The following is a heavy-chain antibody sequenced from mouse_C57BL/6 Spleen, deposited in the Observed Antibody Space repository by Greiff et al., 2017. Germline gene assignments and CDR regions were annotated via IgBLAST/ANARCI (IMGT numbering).Heavy chain of an antibody. CDR2: INPNNGGT. D-gene: IGHD3-2*02. V-gene: IGHV1-22*01. CDR1: GYTFTDYN. Sequence: VHVKQSEPELVKPGASVKMSCKASGYTFTDYNMHWVKQSHGKSLEWIGYINPNNGGTSYNQKFKGKATLTVNKSSSTAYMELRSLTSEDSAVYYCARSPGYYAMDYWGQGTSVTVSS. CDR3: ARSPGYYAMDY. J-gene: IGHJ4*01.